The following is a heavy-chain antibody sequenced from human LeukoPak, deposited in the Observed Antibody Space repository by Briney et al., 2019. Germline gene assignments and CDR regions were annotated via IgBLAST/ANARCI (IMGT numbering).Heavy chain of an antibody. CDR3: ARDWGSGSGTIFDY. D-gene: IGHD3-16*01. V-gene: IGHV3-7*01. Sequence: GGSLRLSCAASGFTFSSYWMTWVRQAPGKGLEWVANIKQDGSEKYYVYSVKGRFTISRDNAKNSLYLQMNSLRAEDTAVYYCARDWGSGSGTIFDYWGQGTQVTVSS. J-gene: IGHJ4*02. CDR1: GFTFSSYW. CDR2: IKQDGSEK.